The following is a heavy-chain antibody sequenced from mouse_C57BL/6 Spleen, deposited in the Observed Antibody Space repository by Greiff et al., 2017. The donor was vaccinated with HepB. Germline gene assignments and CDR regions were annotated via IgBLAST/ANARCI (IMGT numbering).Heavy chain of an antibody. Sequence: VQLQQSGPELVKPGASVKISCKASGYTFTDYYMNWVKQSHGKSLEWIGDINPNNGGTSYNQKFKGKATLTVDKSSSTAYMELRSLTSEDSAVYYCARYCTGYYYAMDYWGQGTSVTVSS. J-gene: IGHJ4*01. D-gene: IGHD5-1*01. V-gene: IGHV1-26*01. CDR3: ARYCTGYYYAMDY. CDR2: INPNNGGT. CDR1: GYTFTDYY.